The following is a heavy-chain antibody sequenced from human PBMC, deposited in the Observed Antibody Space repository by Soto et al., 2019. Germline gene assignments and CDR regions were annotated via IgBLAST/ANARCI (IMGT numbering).Heavy chain of an antibody. Sequence: QVQLVQSGAEVKKPGASVKVSCKASGYTFTSYDINWVRQATGQGLEWMGWMNPNSGNTGYAQKFQGRVTMTRNTSLRRAYMELRSLRSEDTGVYYCARMDCPKGVCYPGRGWFDPWGQGSLVTVSS. D-gene: IGHD2-8*01. CDR1: GYTFTSYD. V-gene: IGHV1-8*01. CDR3: ARMDCPKGVCYPGRGWFDP. CDR2: MNPNSGNT. J-gene: IGHJ5*02.